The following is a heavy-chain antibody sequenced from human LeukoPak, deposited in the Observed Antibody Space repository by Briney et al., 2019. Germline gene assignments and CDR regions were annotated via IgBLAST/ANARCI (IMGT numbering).Heavy chain of an antibody. CDR2: IYYSGST. Sequence: SETLSLTCTVSGGSISSYYWSWLRQPPGKGLEWIGYIYYSGSTNYNPSLKSRVTISVDTSKNQFSLKLSSVTAADTAVYYCARATHCSSATCYAFDIWGQGTMVTVSS. D-gene: IGHD2-2*01. CDR3: ARATHCSSATCYAFDI. V-gene: IGHV4-59*01. CDR1: GGSISSYY. J-gene: IGHJ3*02.